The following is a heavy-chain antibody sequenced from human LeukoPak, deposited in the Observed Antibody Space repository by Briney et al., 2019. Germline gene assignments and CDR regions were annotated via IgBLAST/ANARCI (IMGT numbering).Heavy chain of an antibody. CDR3: ARGGGSGSYYTEFDP. Sequence: GGSLRVSCAASGFTVSSNYMSWARQAPGKGLEWVSLIYSGGSTYYADSVKGRFTMSRDDSKNTLYLQMNSLRAGDTAVYYCARGGGSGSYYTEFDPWGQGTLVTVSS. CDR1: GFTVSSNY. J-gene: IGHJ5*02. V-gene: IGHV3-53*01. D-gene: IGHD3-10*01. CDR2: IYSGGST.